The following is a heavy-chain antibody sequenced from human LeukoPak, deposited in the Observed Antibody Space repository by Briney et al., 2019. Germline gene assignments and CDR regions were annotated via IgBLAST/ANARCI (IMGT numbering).Heavy chain of an antibody. V-gene: IGHV3-30*18. Sequence: GGSLRPSCAASGFTLSSYAMHWVRQAPGKGLEWVAVISYDGSNKYYADSVKGRFTISRDNSKNTLYLQMNSLRAEDTAVYYCAKEVLGSCWGQGTLVTVSS. CDR1: GFTLSSYA. CDR2: ISYDGSNK. J-gene: IGHJ4*02. CDR3: AKEVLGSC. D-gene: IGHD7-27*01.